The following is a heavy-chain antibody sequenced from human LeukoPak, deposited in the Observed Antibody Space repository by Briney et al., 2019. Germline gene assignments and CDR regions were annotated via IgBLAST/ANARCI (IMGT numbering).Heavy chain of an antibody. CDR1: GFTLSSYA. D-gene: IGHD3-10*01. CDR2: ISGGGGRT. CDR3: AKDGVRGFGDLPNYFDY. Sequence: GGALRLSCAASGFTLSSYAMSWVRQAPGKGLEWVSAISGGGGRTYYAHSVKGRFTISRDNSKNTLYLQMNSLRAEDTAVYYCAKDGVRGFGDLPNYFDYWGQGTLVTVSS. V-gene: IGHV3-23*01. J-gene: IGHJ4*02.